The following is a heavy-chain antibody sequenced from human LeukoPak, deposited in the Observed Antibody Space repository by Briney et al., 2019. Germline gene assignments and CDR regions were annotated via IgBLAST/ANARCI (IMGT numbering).Heavy chain of an antibody. CDR1: GFTFGDYA. J-gene: IGHJ4*02. Sequence: GGSLRLSCTASGFTFGDYAMTWVRQAPGKGLEWVSFIRSKIYGGTPEYAASVKGRFTISRDDSKGIAYLQMNSLKTEDTAVYYCTRDQTPYYWGQGTLVTVSS. CDR2: IRSKIYGGTP. CDR3: TRDQTPYY. V-gene: IGHV3-49*04.